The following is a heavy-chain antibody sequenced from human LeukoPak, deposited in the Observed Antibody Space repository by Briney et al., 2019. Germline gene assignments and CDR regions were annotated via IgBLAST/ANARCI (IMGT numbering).Heavy chain of an antibody. V-gene: IGHV4-4*07. Sequence: SETLSLTCTVSGGSISSYYWSWIRQPAGKGLEWIGRIYTSGSTNYNPSPKSRVTMSVDTSKNRFSLKLSSVTAADTAVYYCARDLIDYGDYDRPSNWFDPWGQGTLVTVSS. CDR1: GGSISSYY. CDR3: ARDLIDYGDYDRPSNWFDP. D-gene: IGHD4-17*01. J-gene: IGHJ5*02. CDR2: IYTSGST.